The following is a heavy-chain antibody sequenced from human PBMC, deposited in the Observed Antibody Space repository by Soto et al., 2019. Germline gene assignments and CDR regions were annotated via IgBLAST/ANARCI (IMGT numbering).Heavy chain of an antibody. Sequence: QVQLVQSGAEVKKPGASVKVSCKASGYTFTAYYIHWVRQAPGQGLEWMGWINPNDGGTNYAQNFQDRVTMTSDPAITPAYMELSRLTSDDTAVYFCARASYSGSYGHWGQGTLVTVSS. CDR3: ARASYSGSYGH. CDR1: GYTFTAYY. J-gene: IGHJ4*02. D-gene: IGHD1-26*01. V-gene: IGHV1-2*02. CDR2: INPNDGGT.